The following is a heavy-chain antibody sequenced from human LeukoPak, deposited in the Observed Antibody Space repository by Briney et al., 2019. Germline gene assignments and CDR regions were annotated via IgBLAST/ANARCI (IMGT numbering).Heavy chain of an antibody. CDR1: GFTFSNYA. D-gene: IGHD3-3*01. CDR2: ISGSGGST. CDR3: AARYDFWSGYFVY. J-gene: IGHJ4*02. Sequence: GGSLRLSCAASGFTFSNYAMSWVRQAPGKGLEWVSAISGSGGSTYYADSVKGRFTISRDRSENTQYLQMNSLRAEDTAVYYCAARYDFWSGYFVYWGQGTLVTVSS. V-gene: IGHV3-23*01.